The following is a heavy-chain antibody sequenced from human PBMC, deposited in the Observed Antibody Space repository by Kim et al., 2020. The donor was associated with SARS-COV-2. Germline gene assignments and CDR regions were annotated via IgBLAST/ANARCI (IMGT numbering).Heavy chain of an antibody. CDR3: ARDRIAAAVLYYYYGMDV. V-gene: IGHV3-11*06. Sequence: GRFTISRDNAKNALYLQMNGRRAEDTAVYYCARDRIAAAVLYYYYGMDVWGQGTTVTVSS. J-gene: IGHJ6*02. D-gene: IGHD6-13*01.